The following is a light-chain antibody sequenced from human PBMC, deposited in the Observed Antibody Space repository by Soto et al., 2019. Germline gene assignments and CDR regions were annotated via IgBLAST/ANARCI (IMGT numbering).Light chain of an antibody. J-gene: IGLJ3*02. CDR2: DVI. CDR1: SSDFGGSHY. V-gene: IGLV2-11*01. CDR3: CSSAGNYTWV. Sequence: QSVLTQPRSVSGSPGQSVSISCTGTSSDFGGSHYVSWYRQSPGRAPKLIIYDVIKRPSGVPDRFSGSKSGNTASLTISGLQAVDEADYYCCSSAGNYTWVFGGGTKLTVL.